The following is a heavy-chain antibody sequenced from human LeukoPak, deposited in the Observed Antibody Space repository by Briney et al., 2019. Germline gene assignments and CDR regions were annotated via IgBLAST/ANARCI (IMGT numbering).Heavy chain of an antibody. J-gene: IGHJ6*03. V-gene: IGHV3-53*01. CDR2: ICSGGST. CDR1: GFTVSSNY. CDR3: ASGSGSYRTPYYYMDV. Sequence: GGSLRLSCAASGFTVSSNYMSWVRQAPGKGLEWVSVICSGGSTYYAESVKGRFTISTDTSKNTLYLQMNILRTEEAAVYYCASGSGSYRTPYYYMDVWGTGTTVTVSS. D-gene: IGHD3-10*01.